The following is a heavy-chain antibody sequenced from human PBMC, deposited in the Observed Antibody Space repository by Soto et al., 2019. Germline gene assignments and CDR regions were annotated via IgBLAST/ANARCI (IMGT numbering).Heavy chain of an antibody. CDR2: ISYDGSNK. Sequence: GGSLRLSCAASGFTFSSYAMHWVRQAPGKGLEWVAVISYDGSNKYYADYVKGRFTISRDNSKNTLYLQMNSLRAEDTAVYYCARAYDPAALDYWGQGTLVTVSS. CDR3: ARAYDPAALDY. J-gene: IGHJ4*02. V-gene: IGHV3-30-3*01. D-gene: IGHD6-13*01. CDR1: GFTFSSYA.